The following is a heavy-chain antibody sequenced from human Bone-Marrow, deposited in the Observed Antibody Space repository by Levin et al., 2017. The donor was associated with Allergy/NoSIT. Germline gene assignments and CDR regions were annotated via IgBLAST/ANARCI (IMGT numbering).Heavy chain of an antibody. CDR2: IYSGDNT. Sequence: GGSLRLSCEASGFAISRDYMSWVRQAPGKGLEWVSLIYSGDNTYYADSVKGRFTISRDTSKNTLYLQMNSLTAEDTALYYFDSWGQGTLVTVSS. CDR3: DS. J-gene: IGHJ4*02. V-gene: IGHV3-53*01. CDR1: GFAISRDY.